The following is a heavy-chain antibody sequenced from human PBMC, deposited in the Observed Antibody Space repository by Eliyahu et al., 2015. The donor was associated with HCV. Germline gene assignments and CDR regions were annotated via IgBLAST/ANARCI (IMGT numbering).Heavy chain of an antibody. J-gene: IGHJ6*02. D-gene: IGHD4-11*01. V-gene: IGHV3-23*01. CDR2: ISGSGGST. CDR1: GFTXSSYA. CDR3: ANLYSNYGSDYYGMDV. Sequence: EVQLLESGGGLVQPGGSLRLSCAASGFTXSSYAMSWVRQAPGKGLEWVSTISGSGGSTYYADSVKGRFTISRDNSKNTLYLQMNSLRAEDTAVYYCANLYSNYGSDYYGMDVWGQGTTVTVSS.